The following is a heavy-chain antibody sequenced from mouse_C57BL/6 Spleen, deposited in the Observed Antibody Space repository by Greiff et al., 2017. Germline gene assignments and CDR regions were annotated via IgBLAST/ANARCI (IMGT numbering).Heavy chain of an antibody. CDR2: INPNNGGT. V-gene: IGHV1-22*01. Sequence: EVKLQESGPELVKPGASVKMSCKASGYTFTDYNMHWVKQSHGKSLEWIGYINPNNGGTRYNQKFKGKATLTVNKSSSTAYMELRSLTSEDSAVYYCAIITTVVAPGYFDYWGQGTTLTVSS. D-gene: IGHD1-1*01. CDR3: AIITTVVAPGYFDY. CDR1: GYTFTDYN. J-gene: IGHJ2*01.